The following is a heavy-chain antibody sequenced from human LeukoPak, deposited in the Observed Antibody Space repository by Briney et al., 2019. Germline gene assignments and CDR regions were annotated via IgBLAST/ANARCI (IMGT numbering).Heavy chain of an antibody. CDR2: LSWHSGSI. J-gene: IGHJ4*02. CDR1: GFKFNDYA. V-gene: IGHV3-9*01. CDR3: AKETKVGENLYYFDY. D-gene: IGHD1-26*01. Sequence: GRSLRLSCVASGFKFNDYAMHWVRQAPGKGLERVSGLSWHSGSIGYADSVKGRFIISRDNATNSLYLEMNSLRPEDSALYYCAKETKVGENLYYFDYWGRGTLVTVSS.